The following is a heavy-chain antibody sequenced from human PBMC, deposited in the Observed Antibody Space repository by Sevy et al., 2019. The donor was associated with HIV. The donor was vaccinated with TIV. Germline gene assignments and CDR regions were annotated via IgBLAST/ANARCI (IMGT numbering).Heavy chain of an antibody. Sequence: ASVKVSCKASGYTFTSYYMHWVRQAPGQELEWMGIINPSGGSTSYAQKFQGRVTMTRDTSTSTVYMELSSLRSEDTAVYYCARDPPYCTNGVCSDDAFDIWGQGTMVTVSS. V-gene: IGHV1-46*01. CDR3: ARDPPYCTNGVCSDDAFDI. CDR2: INPSGGST. J-gene: IGHJ3*02. CDR1: GYTFTSYY. D-gene: IGHD2-8*01.